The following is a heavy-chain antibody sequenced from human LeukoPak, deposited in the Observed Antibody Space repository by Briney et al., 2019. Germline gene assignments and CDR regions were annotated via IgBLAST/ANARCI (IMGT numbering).Heavy chain of an antibody. J-gene: IGHJ4*02. D-gene: IGHD1-26*01. V-gene: IGHV3-64*01. CDR3: ARGVRRATFDY. CDR2: ISSNGGST. Sequence: PGGSLRLSCAASGFTFSSYAMHWVRQAPGKGLEYVSAISSNGGSTYYANSVKGGFTISRDNSKNTLYLQMGSLRAEDMAVYYCARGVRRATFDYWGQGTLVTVSS. CDR1: GFTFSSYA.